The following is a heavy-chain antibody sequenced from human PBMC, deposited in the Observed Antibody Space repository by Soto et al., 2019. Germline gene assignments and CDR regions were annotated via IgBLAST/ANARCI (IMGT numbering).Heavy chain of an antibody. D-gene: IGHD2-15*01. Sequence: EVQLLESGGGLVQPGGSLRLSCAASGFTFSNNAMIWVRQAPGKGLEWVSAIGGSGDVTKYADSVKGRFTISRDNSKNTLYLQMNSLRDEDTAMYYCTTGGLCSDVTCPSPDWGQGTLVTVSS. CDR1: GFTFSNNA. CDR2: IGGSGDVT. V-gene: IGHV3-23*01. J-gene: IGHJ4*02. CDR3: TTGGLCSDVTCPSPD.